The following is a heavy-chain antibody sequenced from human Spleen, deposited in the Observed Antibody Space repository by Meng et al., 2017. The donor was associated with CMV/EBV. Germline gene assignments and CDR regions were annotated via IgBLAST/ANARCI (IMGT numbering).Heavy chain of an antibody. D-gene: IGHD6-19*01. Sequence: ASVKVSCKASGGTFSSYAISWVRQAPGQGLEWMGWISAYNGDTNYAQKFQGRVTMTTDTSTSTDYMELRSLTSDDTAVYFCSRDTAFVPGPIYYFDYWGQGTLVTVSS. V-gene: IGHV1-18*01. CDR2: ISAYNGDT. CDR3: SRDTAFVPGPIYYFDY. J-gene: IGHJ4*02. CDR1: GGTFSSYA.